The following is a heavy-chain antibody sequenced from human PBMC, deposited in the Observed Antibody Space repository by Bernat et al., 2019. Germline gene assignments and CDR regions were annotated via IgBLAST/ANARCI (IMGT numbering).Heavy chain of an antibody. J-gene: IGHJ6*03. D-gene: IGHD4-17*01. CDR1: GGSISITSYY. V-gene: IGHV4-39*01. CDR2: VYFSGST. Sequence: QMQLEESGPGLVKPSETLSFNCSVSGGSISITSYYWAWIRQPPGEGLEWIGTVYFSGSTNYNPSLKSRATISVDTSKKQFSLKLSSVTDADTAVYYCARRGGVTTDYYYMDVWGKGTTVTVSS. CDR3: ARRGGVTTDYYYMDV.